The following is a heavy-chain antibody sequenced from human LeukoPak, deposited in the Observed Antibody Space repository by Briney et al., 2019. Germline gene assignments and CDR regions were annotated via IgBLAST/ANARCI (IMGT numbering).Heavy chain of an antibody. Sequence: SETLSLTCAVYGGSFSGYYWSWIRQPPGKGLEWIGEINHSGSTNYNPSLKSRVTISVDTSKNQFSLKLSSVTAADTAVYYCARASLGIEWELPAPYFDYWGQGTLVTVSS. D-gene: IGHD1-26*01. J-gene: IGHJ4*02. CDR1: GGSFSGYY. CDR3: ARASLGIEWELPAPYFDY. V-gene: IGHV4-34*01. CDR2: INHSGST.